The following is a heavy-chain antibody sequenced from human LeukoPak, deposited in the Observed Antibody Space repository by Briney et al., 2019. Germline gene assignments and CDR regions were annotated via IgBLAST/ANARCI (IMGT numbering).Heavy chain of an antibody. CDR1: GGTFSSYA. J-gene: IGHJ6*04. Sequence: GASVKVSCKASGGTFSSYAISWVRQAPGQGLEWMGGIIPIFGTANYAQKFQGRVTITADKSTSTAYMELSSLRSEDTAVYYCARTVVPAAIPYYHYGMDVWGKGTTVTVSS. CDR3: ARTVVPAAIPYYHYGMDV. D-gene: IGHD2-2*01. CDR2: IIPIFGTA. V-gene: IGHV1-69*06.